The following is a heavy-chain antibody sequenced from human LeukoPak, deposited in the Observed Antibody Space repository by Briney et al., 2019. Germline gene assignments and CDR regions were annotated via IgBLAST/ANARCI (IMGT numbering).Heavy chain of an antibody. D-gene: IGHD6-19*01. V-gene: IGHV3-21*01. CDR1: GFTFSSYS. J-gene: IGHJ4*02. Sequence: GGSLRLSCAASGFTFSSYSMNWVRQAPGEGLEWVSSISSSSSYIYYADSVKGRFTISRDNAKNSLYLQMNSLRAEDTAVYYCASGSGWVFEYWGQGTLVTVSS. CDR2: ISSSSSYI. CDR3: ASGSGWVFEY.